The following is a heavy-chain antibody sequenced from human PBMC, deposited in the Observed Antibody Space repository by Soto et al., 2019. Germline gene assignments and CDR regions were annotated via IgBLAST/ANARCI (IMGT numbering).Heavy chain of an antibody. CDR3: ARPLQDHAHLPVIDDTATTDMD. CDR1: GGSISSGDYY. Sequence: PSETLSLTCTVSGGSISSGDYYWSWIRQPPGKGLEWIGYIYYSVSTYYNPSLKSRVTISVDTSKNQFSLKLSSVTAADTAVYYCARPLQDHAHLPVIDDTATTDMD. D-gene: IGHD4-17*01. V-gene: IGHV4-30-4*01. J-gene: IGHJ6*01. CDR2: IYYSVST.